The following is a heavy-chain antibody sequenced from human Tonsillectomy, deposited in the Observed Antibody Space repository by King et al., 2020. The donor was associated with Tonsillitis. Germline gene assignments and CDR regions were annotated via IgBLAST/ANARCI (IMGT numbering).Heavy chain of an antibody. Sequence: VQLQESGPGLVKPSETLSLTCTVSCGSISSYYWSWIRQPAGKGLEWIGHIYTSGSTNYNPSLKSRVTMSVDTSKNQFSLNLSSVTAADTAVYYCARLSSGWSAHYFDYWGRGTLVTVSS. J-gene: IGHJ4*02. CDR3: ARLSSGWSAHYFDY. V-gene: IGHV4-4*07. D-gene: IGHD6-19*01. CDR1: CGSISSYY. CDR2: IYTSGST.